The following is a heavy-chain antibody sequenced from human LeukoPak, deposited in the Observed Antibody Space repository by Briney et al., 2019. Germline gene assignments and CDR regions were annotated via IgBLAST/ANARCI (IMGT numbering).Heavy chain of an antibody. CDR1: GGSISSGIYS. Sequence: PSQTLSVTCAVSGGSISSGIYSWNWIRQPPGKGLEWIGYIYHSGSTYYNPSLKSRVTILVDRSKNQFSLKLSSVTAADTAVYYCARDNGDYPYYFDFWGQGTLVTVSS. CDR2: IYHSGST. CDR3: ARDNGDYPYYFDF. V-gene: IGHV4-30-2*01. D-gene: IGHD4-17*01. J-gene: IGHJ4*02.